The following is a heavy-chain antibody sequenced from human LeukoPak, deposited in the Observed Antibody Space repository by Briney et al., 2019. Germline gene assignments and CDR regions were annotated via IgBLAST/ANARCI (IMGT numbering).Heavy chain of an antibody. V-gene: IGHV5-51*01. D-gene: IGHD2-2*01. CDR2: IYPGDSHT. Sequence: GESLKISCKGSGYSFANYWIGWVRQMPGKGLEGMGIIYPGDSHTRYSPSFQGQVTISADQSISPAFLQWNSLKASDTAMYYCVRTDYCSSTTCPPDYWGQGTLVTVSS. J-gene: IGHJ4*02. CDR1: GYSFANYW. CDR3: VRTDYCSSTTCPPDY.